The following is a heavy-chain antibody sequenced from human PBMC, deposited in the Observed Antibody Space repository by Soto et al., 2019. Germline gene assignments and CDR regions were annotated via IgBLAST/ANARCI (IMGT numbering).Heavy chain of an antibody. D-gene: IGHD3-22*01. CDR1: GYTFTSYG. J-gene: IGHJ6*04. CDR3: ARVFGLFNRYYSYGRDV. V-gene: IGHV1-18*01. Sequence: EASVKVSCKASGYTFTSYGISWVRQAPGQGLEWMGWISAYNGNTNYAQKLQGRVTMTTDTSTSTAYMELRSLRSDDTAVYYCARVFGLFNRYYSYGRDVGGKGTTFTVSA. CDR2: ISAYNGNT.